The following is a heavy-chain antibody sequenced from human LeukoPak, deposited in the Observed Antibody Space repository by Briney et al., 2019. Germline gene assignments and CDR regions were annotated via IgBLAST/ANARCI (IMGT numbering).Heavy chain of an antibody. CDR3: AATHHDYGSWDYSDY. D-gene: IGHD4-17*01. CDR1: GFTFTSSA. CDR2: IVVGSGNT. Sequence: SVKVSCKASGFTFTSSAMQWVRQARGQRLEWIGWIVVGSGNTNYAQKFQERVTITRDMSTSTAYMELSSLRSEDTAVYYCAATHHDYGSWDYSDYWGQGTLVTVSS. J-gene: IGHJ4*02. V-gene: IGHV1-58*02.